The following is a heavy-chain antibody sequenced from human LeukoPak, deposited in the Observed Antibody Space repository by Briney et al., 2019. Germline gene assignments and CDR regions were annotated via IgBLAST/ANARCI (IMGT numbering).Heavy chain of an antibody. CDR1: GYTFTSYA. CDR2: ISAYNGNT. V-gene: IGHV1-18*01. Sequence: VASVKVSCKASGYTFTSYAMNWVRQAPGQGLEWMGWISAYNGNTNYAQKLQGRVTMTTDTSTSTAYMELRSLRSDDTAVYYCARRYYGSGSYYLPYWFDYWGQGTLVTVSS. D-gene: IGHD3-10*01. J-gene: IGHJ4*02. CDR3: ARRYYGSGSYYLPYWFDY.